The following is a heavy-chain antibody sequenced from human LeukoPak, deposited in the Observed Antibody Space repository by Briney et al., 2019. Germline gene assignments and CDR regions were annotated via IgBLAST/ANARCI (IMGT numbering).Heavy chain of an antibody. Sequence: GGSLRLSCAASGFTFSSYVMYWVRQAPGKGLEYVSSISSNGGSTYYANFVKGRFTISRDNSKNTLYLQMGSLRAEDMAVYYCARGGQSKYDSSGYLNYLDYWGQGTLVTVSS. CDR1: GFTFSSYV. CDR3: ARGGQSKYDSSGYLNYLDY. D-gene: IGHD3-22*01. J-gene: IGHJ4*02. CDR2: ISSNGGST. V-gene: IGHV3-64*01.